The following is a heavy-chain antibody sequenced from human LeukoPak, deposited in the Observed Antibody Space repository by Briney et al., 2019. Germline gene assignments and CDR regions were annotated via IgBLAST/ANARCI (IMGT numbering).Heavy chain of an antibody. J-gene: IGHJ4*02. V-gene: IGHV3-48*01. D-gene: IGHD3-22*01. CDR3: ARERQGDSSDWVFDY. CDR1: GFTFSSYS. Sequence: QAGGSLRLSCAASGFTFSSYSMNWVRQAPGKGLEWVSYISSSSSTIYYADSVKGRFTISRDNAKNSLYLQMNSLRAEDTAVYYCARERQGDSSDWVFDYWGQGALVTVSS. CDR2: ISSSSSTI.